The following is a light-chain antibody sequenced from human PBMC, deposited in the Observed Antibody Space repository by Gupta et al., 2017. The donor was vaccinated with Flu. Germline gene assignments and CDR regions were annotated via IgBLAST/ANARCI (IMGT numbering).Light chain of an antibody. J-gene: IGLJ2*01. V-gene: IGLV3-21*02. CDR2: DDS. Sequence: SYVLTQPPSASVAPGQTARTPCGGNNIGSQSVHWYQQKPGQAPVLVVYDDSDRPSGIPERFSGSTSGNTATLTSSRVEAGDEADYCCQVWDRGSDQVVFGGGTKLTVL. CDR1: NIGSQS. CDR3: QVWDRGSDQVV.